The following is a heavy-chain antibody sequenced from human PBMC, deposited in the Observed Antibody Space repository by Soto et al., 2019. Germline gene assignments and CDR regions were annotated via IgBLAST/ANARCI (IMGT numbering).Heavy chain of an antibody. CDR3: AREDRDRETGLVPAAIDGMDV. V-gene: IGHV1-69*08. D-gene: IGHD2-2*01. J-gene: IGHJ6*02. CDR1: GGTFSRYS. Sequence: QVQLVQSGAEVKKPGSSVKVSCKASGGTFSRYSITWVRQAPGHGLEWIGRIIPIFGIASYAQKFQGRVTITADESTRTAYMGLRSLRSDDTAVYYCAREDRDRETGLVPAAIDGMDVWGQGTTVTVSS. CDR2: IIPIFGIA.